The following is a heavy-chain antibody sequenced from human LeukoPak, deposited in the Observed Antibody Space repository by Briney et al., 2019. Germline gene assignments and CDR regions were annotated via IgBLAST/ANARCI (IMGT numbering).Heavy chain of an antibody. CDR1: GFTFSSYG. J-gene: IGHJ5*02. CDR3: ARDSYSNYFWFDP. Sequence: PGGALRLSCAASGFTFSSYGMHWVRQAPGKGLEGVAVIWYDGSNKYYADSVKGRFTISRDNSKNTLYLQMNSLRAEDTAVYYCARDSYSNYFWFDPWGQGTLVTVSS. V-gene: IGHV3-33*01. D-gene: IGHD4-11*01. CDR2: IWYDGSNK.